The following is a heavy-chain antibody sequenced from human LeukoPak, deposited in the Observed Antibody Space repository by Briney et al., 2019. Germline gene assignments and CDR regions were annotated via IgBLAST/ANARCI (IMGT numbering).Heavy chain of an antibody. CDR1: GGSFSGYY. J-gene: IGHJ2*01. Sequence: PSETLSLTCAVYGGSFSGYYWSWIRQPPGKRLEWIGYIYYSGSTNYNPSLKSRVTISVDTSKNQFPLKLSSVTAADTAVYYCARPHGYCSGGSCPPGYWYFDLWGRGTLVTVSS. D-gene: IGHD2-15*01. CDR2: IYYSGST. V-gene: IGHV4-59*01. CDR3: ARPHGYCSGGSCPPGYWYFDL.